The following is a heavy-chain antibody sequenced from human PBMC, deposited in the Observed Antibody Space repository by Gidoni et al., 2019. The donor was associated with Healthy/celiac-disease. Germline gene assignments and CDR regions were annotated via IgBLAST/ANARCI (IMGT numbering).Heavy chain of an antibody. D-gene: IGHD6-13*01. J-gene: IGHJ6*02. CDR3: ARQGGVAAAGTRTMDV. Sequence: QLQLQESGPGLVKPSETLSLTCTVSGGSISSSSYYWGWIRQPPGKGLEWIGSIYYSGSTYYNPSLKSRVTISVDTSKNQFSLKLSSVTAADTAVYYCARQGGVAAAGTRTMDVWGQGTTVTVSS. CDR1: GGSISSSSYY. CDR2: IYYSGST. V-gene: IGHV4-39*01.